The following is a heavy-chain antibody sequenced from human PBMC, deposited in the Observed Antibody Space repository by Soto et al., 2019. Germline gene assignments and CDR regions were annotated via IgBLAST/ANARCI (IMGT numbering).Heavy chain of an antibody. CDR1: GFMFSTYW. CDR3: AKNGHPYGSSGLDH. V-gene: IGHV3-7*03. Sequence: EVQLVESGGGLVQPGGSLRLSCATSGFMFSTYWMTWVRQAPGKGLEWVANIKQDGSEKYYVDSVKGRFSVSRDNAENSLHLEISSLRVDDTAVYYCAKNGHPYGSSGLDHWGQGTLVTVSS. J-gene: IGHJ4*02. CDR2: IKQDGSEK. D-gene: IGHD6-25*01.